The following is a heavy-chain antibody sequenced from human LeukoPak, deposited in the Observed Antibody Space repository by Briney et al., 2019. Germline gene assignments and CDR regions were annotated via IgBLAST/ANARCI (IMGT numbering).Heavy chain of an antibody. CDR2: IWFDGGNK. J-gene: IGHJ4*02. V-gene: IGHV3-33*01. Sequence: GGSLRLSCVASGFTFSRYAMHWVRQAPGKGLEWVAAIWFDGGNKYYADSVKGRFTVSRDDAKNTLYLQVNSLRAEDTAVYFCARGGSDTAMAHDYWGQGTLVTVSS. D-gene: IGHD5-18*01. CDR3: ARGGSDTAMAHDY. CDR1: GFTFSRYA.